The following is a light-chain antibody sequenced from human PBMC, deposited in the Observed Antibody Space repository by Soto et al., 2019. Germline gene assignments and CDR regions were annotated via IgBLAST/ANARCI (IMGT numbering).Light chain of an antibody. Sequence: EIVLTQSPATLSLSPGESATLSCRASQSVSSDLAWYQQKPGQAPRLLIYDASNRATGIPARFSGSGSGTDFTLTISSLEPEDFAVYYCQQRSNWPPTFGQGTKVEIK. CDR2: DAS. CDR3: QQRSNWPPT. CDR1: QSVSSD. J-gene: IGKJ1*01. V-gene: IGKV3-11*01.